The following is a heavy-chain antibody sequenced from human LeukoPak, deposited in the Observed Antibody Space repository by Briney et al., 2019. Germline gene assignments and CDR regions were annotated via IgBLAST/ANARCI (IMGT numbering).Heavy chain of an antibody. Sequence: GGSLRLSCAASGFTFSSYGMHWVRQAPGKGLEWVANIKQDGSEKYYVDSVKGRFTISRDNAKNSLYLQMNSLRAEDTAVYYCARGRGELGYWGQGTLVTVSS. J-gene: IGHJ4*02. D-gene: IGHD7-27*01. CDR3: ARGRGELGY. CDR1: GFTFSSYG. CDR2: IKQDGSEK. V-gene: IGHV3-7*01.